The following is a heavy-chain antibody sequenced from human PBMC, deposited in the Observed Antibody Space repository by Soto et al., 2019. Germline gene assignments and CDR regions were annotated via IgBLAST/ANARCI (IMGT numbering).Heavy chain of an antibody. V-gene: IGHV3-30*03. D-gene: IGHD6-13*01. CDR3: SDQIATGH. CDR1: GFIFSRSG. J-gene: IGHJ4*02. Sequence: QVQLVESGGGVVLPGTSLRLSCAASGFIFSRSGMHWVRQAPGKGLEWVAVISYDGNTKYYADSVKGRFTISRANSKKTLYLQMTSLRVEDTAVYYCSDQIATGHWGQGTLVTVSS. CDR2: ISYDGNTK.